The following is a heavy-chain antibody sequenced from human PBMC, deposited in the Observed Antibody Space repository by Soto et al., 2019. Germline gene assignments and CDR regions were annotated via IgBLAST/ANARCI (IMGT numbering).Heavy chain of an antibody. CDR3: AAALGNY. CDR2: INPNSGGT. V-gene: IGHV1-2*02. CDR1: GYTFTDCY. Sequence: VSVTVSCKSSGYTFTDCYMHWVRQAHGQGLEWMGWINPNSGGTNYAQKFQGRVTMTRDTSISTAYMELSRLRSDDTAVYYCAAALGNYWGQGTLVTVSS. D-gene: IGHD7-27*01. J-gene: IGHJ4*02.